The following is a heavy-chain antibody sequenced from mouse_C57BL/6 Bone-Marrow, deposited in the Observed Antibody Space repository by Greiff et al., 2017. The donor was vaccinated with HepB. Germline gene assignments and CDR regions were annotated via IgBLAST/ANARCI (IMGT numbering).Heavy chain of an antibody. CDR2: IYPGSGST. V-gene: IGHV1-55*01. CDR3: ARSDKGWDVKAY. CDR1: GYTFTSYW. J-gene: IGHJ3*01. Sequence: QVQLQQPGAELVKPGASVKMSCKASGYTFTSYWITWVKQRPGQGLEWIGDIYPGSGSTNYNEKFKSKATLTVDTSSSTAYMQLSSLTSEDSAVYYCARSDKGWDVKAYWGQGTLVTVSA. D-gene: IGHD4-1*01.